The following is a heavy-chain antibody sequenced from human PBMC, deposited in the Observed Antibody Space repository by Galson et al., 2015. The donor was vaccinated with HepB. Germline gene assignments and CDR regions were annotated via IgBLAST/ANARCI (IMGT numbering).Heavy chain of an antibody. CDR2: MNPNSGNT. J-gene: IGHJ1*01. D-gene: IGHD2-21*02. Sequence: SVKVSCKASGYTFTSYDINWVRQATGQGLEWMGWMNPNSGNTGYAQKFQGRVTMTEDTSTDTAYMELSSLRSEDTAVYYCATGGGVVTASPRAEYFQHWGQGTLVTVSS. V-gene: IGHV1-8*01. CDR1: GYTFTSYD. CDR3: ATGGGVVTASPRAEYFQH.